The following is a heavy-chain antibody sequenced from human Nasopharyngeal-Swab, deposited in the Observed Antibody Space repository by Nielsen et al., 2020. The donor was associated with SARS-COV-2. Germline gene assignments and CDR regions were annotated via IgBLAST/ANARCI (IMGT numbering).Heavy chain of an antibody. J-gene: IGHJ6*02. V-gene: IGHV1-2*06. CDR1: GYTLTCYY. D-gene: IGHD3-10*01. Sequence: ASVKVSCKASGYTLTCYYMHWVRQAPGQGLEWMGRINPNSGGTNYAQKFQGRVTMTRDTSIRTAYMELSRLRSDDTAVYYCARDSARYPGGMDVWGQGTTVTVSS. CDR2: INPNSGGT. CDR3: ARDSARYPGGMDV.